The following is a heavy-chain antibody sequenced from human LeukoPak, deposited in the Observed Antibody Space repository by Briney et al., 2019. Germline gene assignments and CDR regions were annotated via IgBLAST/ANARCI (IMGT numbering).Heavy chain of an antibody. Sequence: SETLSLTCTVSGGSISSSSYYWGWIRQPPGKGLEWIGSIYYSGSTNYNPSLKSRVTISVDTSKNQFSLKLSSVTAADTAVYYCARVVTAKYNWFDPWGQGTLVTVSS. D-gene: IGHD2-21*02. CDR2: IYYSGST. J-gene: IGHJ5*02. V-gene: IGHV4-39*07. CDR3: ARVVTAKYNWFDP. CDR1: GGSISSSSYY.